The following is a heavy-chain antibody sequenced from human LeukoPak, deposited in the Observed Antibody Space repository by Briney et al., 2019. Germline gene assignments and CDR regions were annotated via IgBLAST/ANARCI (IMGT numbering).Heavy chain of an antibody. CDR3: DSRLYCSNTRCRNFPTAN. Sequence: SVKLSCTASGGAFSSNTISWVRRAPRQRAGWRVGIIPSFGTANYAHQYQDRVTITADEATSTSYMKFSSLRSVTTALTYVDSRLYCSNTRCRNFPTANSGQGTLVTVSS. D-gene: IGHD2-2*01. CDR1: GGAFSSNT. J-gene: IGHJ1*01. V-gene: IGHV1-69*01. CDR2: IIPSFGTA.